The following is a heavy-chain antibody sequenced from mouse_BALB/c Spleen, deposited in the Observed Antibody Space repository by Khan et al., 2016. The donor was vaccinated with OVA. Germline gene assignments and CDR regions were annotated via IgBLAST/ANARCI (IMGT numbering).Heavy chain of an antibody. D-gene: IGHD2-14*01. CDR1: GFSLSRYN. CDR3: ARAYYRYDGYYAMDY. J-gene: IGHJ4*01. CDR2: IWGGGGT. V-gene: IGHV2-6-4*01. Sequence: VQLQESGPGLGATSQSLSITCTVSGFSLSRYNIHWIRQPPGKSLEWLGMIWGGGGTDYNSTLKSRLSIRKDNSKSQVLLKMNSLQTDDTAMYYCARAYYRYDGYYAMDYWGQGTSVTVSS.